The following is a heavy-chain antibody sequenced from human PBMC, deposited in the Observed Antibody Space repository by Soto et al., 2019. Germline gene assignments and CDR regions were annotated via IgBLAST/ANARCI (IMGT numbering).Heavy chain of an antibody. V-gene: IGHV3-23*01. D-gene: IGHD6-19*01. CDR2: ISGSGGST. CDR3: ATPGYSSGWYEGSFDY. CDR1: GFTFSSYA. Sequence: GGSLRLSCAASGFTFSSYAMSSVRQAPGKGLEWVSAISGSGGSTYYADSVKGRFTISRDNSNNTLYLQMNSLRAEDTAVYYCATPGYSSGWYEGSFDYWGQGTLVTVSS. J-gene: IGHJ4*02.